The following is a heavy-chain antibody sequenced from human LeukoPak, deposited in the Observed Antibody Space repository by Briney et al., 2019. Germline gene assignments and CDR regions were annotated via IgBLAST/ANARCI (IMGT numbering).Heavy chain of an antibody. CDR2: ISYDGSNK. CDR1: GFTFSSYA. D-gene: IGHD3-3*01. J-gene: IGHJ4*02. Sequence: PGRSLRLSCAASGFTFSSYAVHWVRQAPGKGLEWVAVISYDGSNKYYADSVKGRFTISRDNSKNTLYLQMNSLRAEDTAVYYCARSPRNYDFWSGYFDYWGQGTLVTVSS. CDR3: ARSPRNYDFWSGYFDY. V-gene: IGHV3-30-3*01.